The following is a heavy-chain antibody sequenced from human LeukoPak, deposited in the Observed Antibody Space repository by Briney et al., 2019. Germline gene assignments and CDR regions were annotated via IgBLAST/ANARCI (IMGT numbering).Heavy chain of an antibody. CDR3: AKDGTWIQAFFVD. CDR1: GVIFDSYA. CDR2: INASGGST. Sequence: GGSLRLSCVASGVIFDSYAMSWVRQAPGKGLEWVSGINASGGSTYYADSVKGRFTISRDNSKNTLYLQMNSLRVEDTAVYYCAKDGTWIQAFFVDWGQGTLVTVSS. J-gene: IGHJ4*02. V-gene: IGHV3-23*01. D-gene: IGHD5-18*01.